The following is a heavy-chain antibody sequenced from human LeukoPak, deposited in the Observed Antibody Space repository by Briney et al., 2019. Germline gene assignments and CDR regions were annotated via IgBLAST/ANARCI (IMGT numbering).Heavy chain of an antibody. J-gene: IGHJ3*02. CDR1: GYTFTSYD. V-gene: IGHV1-8*01. D-gene: IGHD3-22*01. Sequence: GASVKVSCKASGYTFTSYDINWVRQATGQGLEWMGWMNPNSGNTGYAQKFQGRVTMTRNTSISTAYMELSSLRSEDTAVYYCAIVPDSSGYYPLDAFDIWGQGTMVTVSS. CDR2: MNPNSGNT. CDR3: AIVPDSSGYYPLDAFDI.